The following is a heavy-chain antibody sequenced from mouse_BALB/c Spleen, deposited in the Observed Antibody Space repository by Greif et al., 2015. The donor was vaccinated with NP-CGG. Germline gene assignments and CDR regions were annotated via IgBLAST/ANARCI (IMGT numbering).Heavy chain of an antibody. V-gene: IGHV1S56*01. CDR1: GYTFTSYY. CDR2: IYPGNVNT. D-gene: IGHD2-1*01. CDR3: ARYDGNYGFAY. J-gene: IGHJ3*01. Sequence: QVQLQQPGPELVKPGASVRISCKASGYTFTSYYIHWVKQRPGQGLEWIGWIYPGNVNTKYNEKFKGKATLTADKSSSTAYMQLSSLTSEDSAVYFCARYDGNYGFAYWGQGTLVTVSA.